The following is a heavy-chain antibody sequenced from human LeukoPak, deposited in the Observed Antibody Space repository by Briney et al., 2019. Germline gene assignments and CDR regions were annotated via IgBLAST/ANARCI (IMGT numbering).Heavy chain of an antibody. J-gene: IGHJ6*02. CDR2: ISYDGSNK. V-gene: IGHV3-30*04. D-gene: IGHD3-10*01. Sequence: GGSLRLSCAASGFTFSSYAMHWVRQAPGKGLERVAVISYDGSNKYYADSVKGRFTISRDNSKNTLYLQMNSLRAEDTAVYYCAREDGPSEWFGPDYYYYGMDVWGQGTTVTVSS. CDR1: GFTFSSYA. CDR3: AREDGPSEWFGPDYYYYGMDV.